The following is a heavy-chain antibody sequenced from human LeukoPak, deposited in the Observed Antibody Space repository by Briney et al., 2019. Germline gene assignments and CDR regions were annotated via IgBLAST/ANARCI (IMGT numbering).Heavy chain of an antibody. CDR3: ARGFREVLDAFDI. J-gene: IGHJ3*02. D-gene: IGHD3-10*01. CDR2: IHYSGSS. V-gene: IGHV4-59*01. Sequence: SETLSLTCSVSSGSITSDYWSWIRQPPGKTLEWIGYIHYSGSSNYNPSLRSRVAMSVDTSKNQLSLKLSSVTAADTAVYYCARGFREVLDAFDIWGQGTMVTVSS. CDR1: SGSITSDY.